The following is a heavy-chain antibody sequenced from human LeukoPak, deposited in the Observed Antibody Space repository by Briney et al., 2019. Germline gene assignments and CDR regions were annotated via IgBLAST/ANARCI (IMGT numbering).Heavy chain of an antibody. J-gene: IGHJ4*02. CDR1: GFTFSFYA. CDR3: VVRHKTSETGGSSYYFFDY. V-gene: IGHV3-23*01. CDR2: YGTAGT. Sequence: GGSLRLSCAASGFTFSFYAMRWVRQAPGKGLAWVSTYGTAGTYYADSVKGRFTISRDNSKNTLYLQMDSLRAAYMTVYDCVVRHKTSETGGSSYYFFDYWGQGTLVTVSS. D-gene: IGHD2-15*01.